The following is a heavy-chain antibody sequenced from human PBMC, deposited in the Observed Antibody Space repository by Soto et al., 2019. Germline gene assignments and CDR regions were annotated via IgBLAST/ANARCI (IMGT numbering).Heavy chain of an antibody. CDR3: ARVYGIAVAGTLDF. J-gene: IGHJ4*02. Sequence: EVHLVESGGGLVQPGGSLRLSCAASGFTFRTYSMNWVRQAPGKGLEWVSYISSSTGTIYYADSVKGRFTISRDNAKNSLYLQINSLRAEDTAVYYCARVYGIAVAGTLDFWGQGTLVTVSS. D-gene: IGHD6-19*01. CDR1: GFTFRTYS. V-gene: IGHV3-48*01. CDR2: ISSSTGTI.